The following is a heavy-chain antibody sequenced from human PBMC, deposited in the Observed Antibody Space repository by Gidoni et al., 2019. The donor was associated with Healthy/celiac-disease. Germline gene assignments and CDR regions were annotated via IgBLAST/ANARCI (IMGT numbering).Heavy chain of an antibody. CDR2: IWYDGSNK. Sequence: QVQLVESGGGVVQPGRSLRLSCEASGFTFSSYGMHWVRRAPGKGLEWVAVIWYDGSNKYYADSVKGRFTISRDNSKNTLYLQMNSLRAEDTAVYYCARDVMVEYSSSSGYFDYWGQGTLVTVSS. CDR1: GFTFSSYG. V-gene: IGHV3-33*01. D-gene: IGHD6-6*01. CDR3: ARDVMVEYSSSSGYFDY. J-gene: IGHJ4*02.